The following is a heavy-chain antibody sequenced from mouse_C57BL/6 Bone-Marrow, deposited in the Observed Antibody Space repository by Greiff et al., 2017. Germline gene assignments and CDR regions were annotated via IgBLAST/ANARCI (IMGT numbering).Heavy chain of an antibody. V-gene: IGHV1-58*01. Sequence: VHVKQSGAELVRPGSSVKMSCKTSGYTFTSYGINWVKQRPGQGLEWIGYIDIGNGYTEYNEKFKDKATLTSDTSSSTAYMQLSSLTSEDSAIYFCARAALDYWGQGTTLTVSS. CDR2: IDIGNGYT. J-gene: IGHJ2*01. CDR1: GYTFTSYG. CDR3: ARAALDY. D-gene: IGHD3-1*01.